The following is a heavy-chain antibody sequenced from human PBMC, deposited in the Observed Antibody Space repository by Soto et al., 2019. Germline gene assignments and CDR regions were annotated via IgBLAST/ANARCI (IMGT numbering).Heavy chain of an antibody. CDR2: IWYDGSNK. V-gene: IGHV3-33*01. J-gene: IGHJ4*02. CDR1: GFTFSSYG. Sequence: GGSLRLSCAASGFTFSSYGMHWVRQAPGKGLEWVAVIWYDGSNKYYADSVKGRFTISRDNSKNTLYLQMNSLRAEDTAVYYCARPQLVEYSSSFDYWGQGTLVTVSS. CDR3: ARPQLVEYSSSFDY. D-gene: IGHD6-6*01.